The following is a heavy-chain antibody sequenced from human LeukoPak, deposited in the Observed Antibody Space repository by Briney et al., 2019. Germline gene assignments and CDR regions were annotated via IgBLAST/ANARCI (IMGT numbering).Heavy chain of an antibody. V-gene: IGHV4-61*02. CDR3: ARERMYSSGWYVDY. J-gene: IGHJ4*02. CDR2: IYTSGST. D-gene: IGHD6-19*01. Sequence: EPSQTLSLTCTVSGGSISSGDYYWSWIRQPAGKGLEWIGRIYTSGSTNYNPSLKSRVTMSVDTSKNQFSLKLSSVTAADTAVYYCARERMYSSGWYVDYWGQGTLVTVSS. CDR1: GGSISSGDYY.